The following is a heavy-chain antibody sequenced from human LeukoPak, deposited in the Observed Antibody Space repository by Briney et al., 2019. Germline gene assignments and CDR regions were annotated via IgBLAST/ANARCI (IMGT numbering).Heavy chain of an antibody. CDR1: GFTFSSYG. CDR3: ARAATTFPPLLDP. D-gene: IGHD3-16*01. V-gene: IGHV3-33*01. Sequence: GGSLRLSCAASGFTFSSYGMHWVRQAPGKGLEWVAVIWYDGSNKYYADSVKGRFTISRDNSKNTLYLQMNSLRAEDTAVYYCARAATTFPPLLDPWGQGTLVTVSS. J-gene: IGHJ5*02. CDR2: IWYDGSNK.